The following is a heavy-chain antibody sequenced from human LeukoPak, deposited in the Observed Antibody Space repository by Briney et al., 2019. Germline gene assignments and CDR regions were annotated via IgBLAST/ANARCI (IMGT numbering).Heavy chain of an antibody. Sequence: GGSLRLSCAASGFTFSSYAMSWVRQAPGKGLEWVSAISGSGGSPYYADSVKGRFTISRDNSKNTLYLQMNSLRAEDTAVYYCAKDRGSSSWYPDAFDIWGQGTMVTVSS. J-gene: IGHJ3*02. CDR2: ISGSGGSP. V-gene: IGHV3-23*01. D-gene: IGHD6-13*01. CDR1: GFTFSSYA. CDR3: AKDRGSSSWYPDAFDI.